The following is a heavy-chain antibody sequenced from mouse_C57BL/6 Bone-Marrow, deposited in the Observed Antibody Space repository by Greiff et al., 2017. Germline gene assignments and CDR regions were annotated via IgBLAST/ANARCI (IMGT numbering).Heavy chain of an antibody. V-gene: IGHV1-53*01. CDR2: INPSNGGT. Sequence: VKLQQPGTELVKPGASVKLSCKASGYTFTSYWMHWVKQRPGQGLEWIGNINPSNGGTNYNEKFKSKATLTVDKSSSTAYMRLSSLTSVDSAVDYCAGSNRLRWFAYWGQGTLVTVSA. J-gene: IGHJ3*01. D-gene: IGHD2-4*01. CDR3: AGSNRLRWFAY. CDR1: GYTFTSYW.